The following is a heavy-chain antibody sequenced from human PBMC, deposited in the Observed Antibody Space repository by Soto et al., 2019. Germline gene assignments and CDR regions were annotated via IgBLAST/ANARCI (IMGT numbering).Heavy chain of an antibody. D-gene: IGHD3-10*01. CDR2: INHSGST. V-gene: IGHV4-34*01. CDR1: GGSFSGYY. J-gene: IGHJ5*02. CDR3: ARGPSKFMVRGVDP. Sequence: SETLSLTCAVYGGSFSGYYWSWIRQPPGKGLEWIGEINHSGSTNYNPSLKSRVTISVDTSKNQFSLKLSSVTAADTAVYYCARGPSKFMVRGVDPWGQGTLVT.